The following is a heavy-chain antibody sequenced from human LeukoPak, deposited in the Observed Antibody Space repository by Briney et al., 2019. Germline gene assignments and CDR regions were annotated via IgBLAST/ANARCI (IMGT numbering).Heavy chain of an antibody. Sequence: PSETLSLTCTVSGGSVSSGGYYWSWIRQHPGKGLEWIGYIYYSGSTYYNPSLKSRVTISVDTSKNQFSLKLSSVTAADTAVYYCAREASPYYYDSWGQGTLVTVSS. CDR3: AREASPYYYDS. V-gene: IGHV4-31*03. CDR1: GGSVSSGGYY. J-gene: IGHJ4*02. D-gene: IGHD3-22*01. CDR2: IYYSGST.